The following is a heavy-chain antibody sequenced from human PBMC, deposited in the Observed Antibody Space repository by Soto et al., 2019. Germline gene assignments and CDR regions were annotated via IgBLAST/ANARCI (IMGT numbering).Heavy chain of an antibody. CDR1: GFTFSTYG. V-gene: IGHV3-30*18. Sequence: QVQLVESGGGVVQPGRSLRLSCAASGFTFSTYGMHWVRQAPGKGLEWVAVISYDGNNKYYADSVKGRFTIARDNSKNTLFLQMDSLRAEVTAVYYCAKDHLPSTVTTPGYWGQGTLVTVSS. CDR3: AKDHLPSTVTTPGY. D-gene: IGHD4-17*01. CDR2: ISYDGNNK. J-gene: IGHJ4*02.